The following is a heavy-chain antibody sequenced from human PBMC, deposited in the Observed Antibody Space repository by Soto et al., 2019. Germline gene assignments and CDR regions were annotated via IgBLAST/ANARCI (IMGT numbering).Heavy chain of an antibody. CDR1: GYTFTDYF. CDR3: ARVTLKAGNWFDP. J-gene: IGHJ5*02. CDR2: INPKSRGT. Sequence: QVQLVQSGAEVKKPGASVKASCKASGYTFTDYFIHWVRQAPGQGFEWMGWINPKSRGTNYAQKFQGRVTMTRDTSNSTAYMELRGLRSDNTAVYYCARVTLKAGNWFDPWGQGTLVTVSS. V-gene: IGHV1-2*02.